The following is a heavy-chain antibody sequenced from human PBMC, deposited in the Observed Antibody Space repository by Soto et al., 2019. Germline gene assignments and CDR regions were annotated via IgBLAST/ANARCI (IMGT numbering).Heavy chain of an antibody. V-gene: IGHV1-2*02. D-gene: IGHD1-26*01. CDR2: INPNSGGT. CDR1: GYTFTGYY. CDR3: ATINLSYGAFYI. J-gene: IGHJ3*02. Sequence: QVQLVQSGAEVKKPGASVKVSCKASGYTFTGYYMHWVRQAPGQGLEWMGWINPNSGGTNYAQKCQGRVTMTRDTSISTAYRELSRLRSDDTAVYYCATINLSYGAFYIWGQGTMVTVSS.